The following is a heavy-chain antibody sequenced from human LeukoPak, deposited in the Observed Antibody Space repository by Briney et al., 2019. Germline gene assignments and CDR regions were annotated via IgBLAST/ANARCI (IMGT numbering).Heavy chain of an antibody. V-gene: IGHV3-48*02. D-gene: IGHD3-10*01. CDR2: INYSGREI. J-gene: IGHJ6*02. Sequence: GRSLRLSYATSGFTFSGFGMNWVRQAPGKGLDWVAYINYSGREIYYADSVEGRFTISRDSAKGSLYLQMNSLRDYDTAVYYCARVGRGLFSMDVWGQGTTVTASS. CDR3: ARVGRGLFSMDV. CDR1: GFTFSGFG.